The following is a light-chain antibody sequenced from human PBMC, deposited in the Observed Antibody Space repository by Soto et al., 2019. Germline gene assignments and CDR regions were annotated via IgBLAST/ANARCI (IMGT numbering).Light chain of an antibody. Sequence: DIQMTQSPSSLYAAVGDRVTLTCRASQSISSWLAWYQQKPGKAPKRLIYAAYSLQSGVPSRFSGSGSGTEFTLTISSLQPEDFATYYCLQHNSYPQTVGQGTQVEI. V-gene: IGKV1-5*01. CDR3: LQHNSYPQT. CDR1: QSISSW. CDR2: AAY. J-gene: IGKJ1*01.